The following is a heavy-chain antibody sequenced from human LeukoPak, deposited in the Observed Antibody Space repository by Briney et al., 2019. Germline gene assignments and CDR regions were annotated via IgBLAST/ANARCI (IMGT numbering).Heavy chain of an antibody. J-gene: IGHJ4*02. CDR1: GFTFSSYS. CDR3: ARDGWARSGGPTDFDY. V-gene: IGHV3-21*01. D-gene: IGHD4-23*01. CDR2: ISSSSSYI. Sequence: PGGSLRLSCAASGFTFSSYSMNWVRQAPGKGLEWVSSISSSSSYIYYADSVKGRFTISRDNAKNSLYLQMNSLRAEDTAVYYCARDGWARSGGPTDFDYWGQGTLVTVSS.